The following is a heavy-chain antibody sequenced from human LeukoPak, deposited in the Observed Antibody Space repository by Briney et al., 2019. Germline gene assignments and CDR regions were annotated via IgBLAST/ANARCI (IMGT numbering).Heavy chain of an antibody. J-gene: IGHJ4*02. V-gene: IGHV3-48*03. D-gene: IGHD3-22*01. CDR1: GFTFASYE. CDR3: AKNHFDSSGSYSDS. Sequence: GGSLRLSCAASGFTFASYEMNWVRQAPGKGLEWVSYINSGESNIYYADSGKGRFTIPRDNAKNSLYLQMNSLRAEDTAVYFCAKNHFDSSGSYSDSWGQGVRVTVSS. CDR2: INSGESNI.